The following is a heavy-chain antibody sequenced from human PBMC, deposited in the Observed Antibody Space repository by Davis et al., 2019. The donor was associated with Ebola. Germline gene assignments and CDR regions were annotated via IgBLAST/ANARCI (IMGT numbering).Heavy chain of an antibody. CDR3: QRWFSGGV. V-gene: IGHV3-15*01. CDR2: IKSKTDGGTT. CDR1: GFTFSTAW. Sequence: GGSLRLSCAASGFTFSTAWLSWVRQAPGKGLEWVGRIKSKTDGGTTDYAAPVKGRFTISRDDSKNTLYLQMNSLKTEDTAAYYCQRWFSGGVGGQGTLVTVSS. D-gene: IGHD2-8*02. J-gene: IGHJ4*02.